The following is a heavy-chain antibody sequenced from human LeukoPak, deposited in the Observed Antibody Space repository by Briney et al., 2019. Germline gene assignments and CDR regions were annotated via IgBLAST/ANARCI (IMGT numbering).Heavy chain of an antibody. CDR1: GGTFSSYA. Sequence: ASVKVPCKASGGTFSSYAISWVRQAPGQGLEWMGRIIPIFGIANYAQKFQGRVTITADKSTSTAYMELSSLRSEDTAVYYCARVQGYDFWSGYGMDVWGQGTTVTVSS. CDR3: ARVQGYDFWSGYGMDV. J-gene: IGHJ6*02. V-gene: IGHV1-69*04. D-gene: IGHD3-3*01. CDR2: IIPIFGIA.